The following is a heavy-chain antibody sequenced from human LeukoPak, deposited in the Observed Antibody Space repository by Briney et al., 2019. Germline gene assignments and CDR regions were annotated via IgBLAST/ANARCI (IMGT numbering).Heavy chain of an antibody. CDR3: ARVGDYALKD. CDR2: MYTSGST. Sequence: SETLSLTCTVSGGSISSGSYYWSWIRQPAGTGLEWIGLMYTSGSTNYNPSLKSRVTMSLDTSKNQFSLKLSSVTAADTAVYYCARVGDYALKDWGQGTLVTVSS. CDR1: GGSISSGSYY. V-gene: IGHV4-61*02. D-gene: IGHD3-16*01. J-gene: IGHJ4*02.